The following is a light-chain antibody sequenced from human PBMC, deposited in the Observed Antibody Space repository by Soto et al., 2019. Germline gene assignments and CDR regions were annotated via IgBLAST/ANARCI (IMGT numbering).Light chain of an antibody. CDR3: MQALQTPLT. Sequence: DIVMTQSPLSLPVTPGEPASISFRSSQSLLHSNVYNYLDWYLQKPGQSPQLLIYLGSNRASGVPDRFSGSGSGTDFTLKISRVEAEDVGVYYCMQALQTPLTFGGGTKVEI. CDR1: QSLLHSNVYNY. J-gene: IGKJ4*01. V-gene: IGKV2-28*01. CDR2: LGS.